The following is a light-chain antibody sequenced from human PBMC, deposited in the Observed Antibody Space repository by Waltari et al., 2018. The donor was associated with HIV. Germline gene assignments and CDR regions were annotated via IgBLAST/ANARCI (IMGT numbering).Light chain of an antibody. V-gene: IGKV2-28*01. Sequence: IVMTQSPLSLPVSPGEPASISCRSNQSLLHSNGNNYLDWYLHKSGQSPKLVIYLASIRASGVPDRVSGSGSGTDFTLKFSRVEAEDVGVYYYMQSLQTPRTFGGGTNVQIK. CDR3: MQSLQTPRT. CDR1: QSLLHSNGNNY. CDR2: LAS. J-gene: IGKJ4*01.